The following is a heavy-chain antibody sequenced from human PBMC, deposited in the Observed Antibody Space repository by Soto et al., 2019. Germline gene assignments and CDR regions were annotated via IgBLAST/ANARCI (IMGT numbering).Heavy chain of an antibody. V-gene: IGHV4-59*01. CDR3: ARGRIVLVPAAKNWFAP. CDR2: IYYSGST. D-gene: IGHD2-2*01. CDR1: GGSISSYY. Sequence: SETLSLTCTVSGGSISSYYWSWIRQPPGKGLEWIGYIYYSGSTNYNPSLKSRVTISVDTSKNQFSLKLSSVTAADTAVYYCARGRIVLVPAAKNWFAPWGKGTLVTVSS. J-gene: IGHJ5*02.